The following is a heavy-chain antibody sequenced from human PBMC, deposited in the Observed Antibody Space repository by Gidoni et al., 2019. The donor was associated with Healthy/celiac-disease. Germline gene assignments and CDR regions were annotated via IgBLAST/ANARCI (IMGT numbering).Heavy chain of an antibody. J-gene: IGHJ4*02. CDR3: ARDWVLGRDYYDSSLGE. V-gene: IGHV3-30*01. CDR2: ISYDGSNK. D-gene: IGHD3-22*01. Sequence: QVQLVESGGGVVQPGRSLRLSCAASGFPFSSYAMNWVRQAPGKGLEWVAVISYDGSNKYYADSVKGRFTISRDNSKNTLYLQMNSLRAEDTAVYYCARDWVLGRDYYDSSLGEWGQGTLVTVSS. CDR1: GFPFSSYA.